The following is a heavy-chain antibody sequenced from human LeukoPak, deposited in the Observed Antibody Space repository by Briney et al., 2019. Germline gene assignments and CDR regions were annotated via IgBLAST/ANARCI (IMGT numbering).Heavy chain of an antibody. CDR3: AKARSELRFLEWRYYYYMDV. J-gene: IGHJ6*03. CDR1: GFTFSSYS. V-gene: IGHV3-48*01. Sequence: PGGSLRLSCAASGFTFSSYSMNWVRQAPGKGLEWVSYISDNSDTKYYADSVRGRFTISRDNAKNSLYLQINSLRAEDTAVYYCAKARSELRFLEWRYYYYMDVWGKGTTVTVSS. CDR2: ISDNSDTK. D-gene: IGHD3-3*01.